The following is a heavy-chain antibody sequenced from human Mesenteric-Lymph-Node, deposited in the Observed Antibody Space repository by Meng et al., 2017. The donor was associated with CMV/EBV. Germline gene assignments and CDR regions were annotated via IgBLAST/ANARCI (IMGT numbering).Heavy chain of an antibody. V-gene: IGHV6-1*01. CDR1: GDRVSSNSAA. J-gene: IGHJ4*02. CDR2: TYYRSKWYN. Sequence: GDRVSSNSAAWNWIRQSPSRGLEWLGRTYYRSKWYNDYAVSVRSRITINADTSKNQFALQVNSVTPEDTAVYYCTRGLVSLGYYFDYWGQGSLVTVSS. D-gene: IGHD5/OR15-5a*01. CDR3: TRGLVSLGYYFDY.